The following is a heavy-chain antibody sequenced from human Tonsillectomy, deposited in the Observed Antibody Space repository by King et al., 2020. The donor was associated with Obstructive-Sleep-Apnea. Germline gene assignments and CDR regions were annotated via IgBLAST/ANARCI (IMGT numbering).Heavy chain of an antibody. CDR3: ARDFRQWELLLGAFDI. V-gene: IGHV4-4*02. D-gene: IGHD1-26*01. CDR2: IYHSGST. CDR1: GGSISSSNW. Sequence: QLQESGPGLVKPSGTLSLTCAVSGGSISSSNWWRWVRPPPGKGLEWIGEIYHSGSTNYNPSLKSRVTISVDKSKNQFSLKLSSVTAADTAVYYCARDFRQWELLLGAFDIWGQGTMVTVSS. J-gene: IGHJ3*02.